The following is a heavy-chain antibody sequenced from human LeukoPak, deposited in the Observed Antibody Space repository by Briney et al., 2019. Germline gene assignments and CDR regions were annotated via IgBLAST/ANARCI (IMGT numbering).Heavy chain of an antibody. V-gene: IGHV3-23*01. CDR1: GFTFSSYA. Sequence: PGGSLRLSCAASGFTFSSYAMSWVRQAPGKRLEWVSAISGSGGSTYYADSVKGRFTISRDNSKNTLYLQMNSLRAEDTAVYYCAKDLTALSMVRDDAFDIWGQGTMVTVSS. CDR3: AKDLTALSMVRDDAFDI. CDR2: ISGSGGST. J-gene: IGHJ3*02. D-gene: IGHD3-10*01.